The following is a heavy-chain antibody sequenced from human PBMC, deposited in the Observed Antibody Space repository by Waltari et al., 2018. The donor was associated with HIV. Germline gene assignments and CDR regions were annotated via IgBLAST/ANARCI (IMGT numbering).Heavy chain of an antibody. D-gene: IGHD3-10*01. V-gene: IGHV3-21*01. Sequence: EVQLVESGGGLGKPGGSLRLSCPAPGFPFSGHSINWVRQAPGKGLEWVSSISSSSYIYYADSVKGRFTISRDNAKNSLYLQMNSLRAEDTAVYYCVRVGSLGHYGMDVWGQGTTVTVSS. J-gene: IGHJ6*02. CDR2: ISSSSYI. CDR1: GFPFSGHS. CDR3: VRVGSLGHYGMDV.